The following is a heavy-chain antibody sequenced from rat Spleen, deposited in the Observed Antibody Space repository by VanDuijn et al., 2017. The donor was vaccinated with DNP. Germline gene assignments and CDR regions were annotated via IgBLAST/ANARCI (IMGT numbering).Heavy chain of an antibody. J-gene: IGHJ2*01. CDR1: GFTFNNYW. CDR2: ITGSGGST. CDR3: TTDFERGY. V-gene: IGHV5-31*01. D-gene: IGHD1-11*01. Sequence: EVQLVESGGDLVQPGRSLKLSCVASGFTFNNYWMTWIRQVPVKGLEWVASITGSGGSTYYPDSVKGRFTLSRNNAKNTLYLQMNSLRSEDMATYYCTTDFERGYWGQGVMVTVSS.